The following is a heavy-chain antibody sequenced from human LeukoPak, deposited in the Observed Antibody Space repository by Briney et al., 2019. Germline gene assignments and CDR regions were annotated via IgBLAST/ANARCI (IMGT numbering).Heavy chain of an antibody. CDR1: GYTFTGYY. D-gene: IGHD2-2*01. CDR2: INPNSGGT. J-gene: IGHJ6*03. V-gene: IGHV1-2*06. Sequence: ASVKVSCKASGYTFTGYYMHWVRQAPGQGLEWMGRINPNSGGTNYAQKFQGRVTMTRDTSISTAYMELSRLRSDDTAVYYCARRVYCSSTSCYHYYYYMDVWGKGTTVTVSS. CDR3: ARRVYCSSTSCYHYYYYMDV.